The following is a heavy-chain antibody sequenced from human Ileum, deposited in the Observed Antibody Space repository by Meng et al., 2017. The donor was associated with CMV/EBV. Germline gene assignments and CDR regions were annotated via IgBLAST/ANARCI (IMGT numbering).Heavy chain of an antibody. V-gene: IGHV3-23*01. CDR3: AKVSGTMRERLYDAFDR. J-gene: IGHJ3*02. D-gene: IGHD1-26*01. CDR1: GCTLSNYA. CDR2: ISGSGASA. Sequence: GESLKISCAASGCTLSNYAMNWVRQSPGKGLEWISTISGSGASAYYSDSVKGRFTISRDNSKNTLYLQMNSLRAEDSAVYYCAKVSGTMRERLYDAFDRWGHIPKVTVSS.